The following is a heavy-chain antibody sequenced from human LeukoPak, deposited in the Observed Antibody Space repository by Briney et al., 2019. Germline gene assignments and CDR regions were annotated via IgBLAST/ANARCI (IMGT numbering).Heavy chain of an antibody. V-gene: IGHV3-23*01. J-gene: IGHJ4*02. D-gene: IGHD2-2*02. CDR2: FSGSGGNT. Sequence: PGGSLRLSCAASGFTFSNYAMSWVRQAPGEGLEWASAFSGSGGNTYYADSVKGRFTISRDNSKNTLYLQMNSLRAEDTAVYYCAKDVGYCGSSTCYKPFDYWGQGTLVTVSS. CDR1: GFTFSNYA. CDR3: AKDVGYCGSSTCYKPFDY.